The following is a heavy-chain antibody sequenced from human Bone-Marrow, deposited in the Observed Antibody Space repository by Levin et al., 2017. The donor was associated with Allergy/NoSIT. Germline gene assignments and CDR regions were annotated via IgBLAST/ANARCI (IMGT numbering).Heavy chain of an antibody. D-gene: IGHD6-13*01. V-gene: IGHV3-7*01. J-gene: IGHJ4*02. Sequence: TGGSLRLSCAASGFTFSSYWMSWVRQAPGKGLEWVANIKQDGSEKYYVDSVKGRFTISRDNAKNSLYLQMNSLRAEDTAVYYCAKDSSSWSFDYWGQGTLVTVSS. CDR3: AKDSSSWSFDY. CDR1: GFTFSSYW. CDR2: IKQDGSEK.